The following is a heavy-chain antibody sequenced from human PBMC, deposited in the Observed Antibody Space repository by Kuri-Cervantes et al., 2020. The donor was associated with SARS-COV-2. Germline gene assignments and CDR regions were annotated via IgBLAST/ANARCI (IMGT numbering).Heavy chain of an antibody. V-gene: IGHV4-39*01. CDR3: VGIWSNYRFDY. CDR2: TYYSGST. J-gene: IGHJ4*02. CDR1: GGSISSSTYY. D-gene: IGHD3-3*01. Sequence: SETLSLTCTVSGGSISSSTYYWGWIRQPPGKGLEWIGTTYYSGSTDYNPSLKSRVTISVDTSKNQFSLKLTSVTAADTAVYFCVGIWSNYRFDYWGQGTLVTVSS.